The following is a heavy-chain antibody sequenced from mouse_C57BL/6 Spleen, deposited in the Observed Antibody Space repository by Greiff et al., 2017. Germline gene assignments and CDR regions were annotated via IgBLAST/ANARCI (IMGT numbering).Heavy chain of an antibody. CDR1: GYAFSSSW. Sequence: QVQLKQSGPELVKPGASVKISCKASGYAFSSSWMHWVKQRPGQGLEWIGRIYPGDGGTNYNGKFKGKATLTADKSSSTAYMQLSSLTSADSAVYFCAHITTVGYFDVWGTGTTVTVSS. D-gene: IGHD1-1*01. CDR2: IYPGDGGT. CDR3: AHITTVGYFDV. J-gene: IGHJ1*03. V-gene: IGHV1-82*01.